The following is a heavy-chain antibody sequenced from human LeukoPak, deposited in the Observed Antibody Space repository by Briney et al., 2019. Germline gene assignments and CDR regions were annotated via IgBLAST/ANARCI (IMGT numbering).Heavy chain of an antibody. Sequence: SETLSLTCAVYGGSFSGYYWSWIRQPPGKGLEWIGEINHSGSTNYNPSLKSRVTISVDTSKNQFSLKLSSVTGADTAVYYCAGEWYNWNGFDYWGQGTLVTVSS. CDR3: AGEWYNWNGFDY. CDR1: GGSFSGYY. CDR2: INHSGST. D-gene: IGHD1-1*01. J-gene: IGHJ4*02. V-gene: IGHV4-34*01.